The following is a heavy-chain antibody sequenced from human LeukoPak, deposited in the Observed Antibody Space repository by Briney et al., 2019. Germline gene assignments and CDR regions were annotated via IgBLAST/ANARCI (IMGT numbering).Heavy chain of an antibody. CDR2: LYHSGST. CDR3: ARDGRGAEVDF. V-gene: IGHV4-38-2*02. J-gene: IGHJ4*02. CDR1: GYSISRGYY. Sequence: SETLSLTCAVSGYSISRGYYWGWIRPPPGKGLEWIGSLYHSGSTYYNPALKGRVTISVDTSKNQFSLKPSSVTAADTAVYYCARDGRGAEVDFWGQGTLVTVSS. D-gene: IGHD3-10*01.